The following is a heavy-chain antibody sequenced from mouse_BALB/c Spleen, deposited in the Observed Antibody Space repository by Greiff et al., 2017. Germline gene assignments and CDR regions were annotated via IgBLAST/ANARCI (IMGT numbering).Heavy chain of an antibody. Sequence: VQLQQSGPGLVAPSQSLSITCTVSGFSLTSYGVHWVRQPPGKGLEWLGVIWAGGSTNYNSALMSRLSISKDNSKSQVFLKMNSLQTDDTAMYYCARGDYGSSYDYFDYWGQGTTLTVSS. D-gene: IGHD1-1*01. V-gene: IGHV2-9*02. J-gene: IGHJ2*01. CDR3: ARGDYGSSYDYFDY. CDR2: IWAGGST. CDR1: GFSLTSYG.